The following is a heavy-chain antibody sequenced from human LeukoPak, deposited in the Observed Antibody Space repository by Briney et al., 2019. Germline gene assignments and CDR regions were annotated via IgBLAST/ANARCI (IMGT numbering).Heavy chain of an antibody. CDR3: ACDFRYLGHDF. D-gene: IGHD2-21*02. Sequence: PGGSLRLSCTASAFTLGDWYMSWIRQAPGKGLEWISYISNIGTTTYYAESVKGRFTISRDNAENSLYLQMNSLRAEDTAVYYCACDFRYLGHDFWGQGTLVTVSS. J-gene: IGHJ4*02. CDR1: AFTLGDWY. CDR2: ISNIGTTT. V-gene: IGHV3-11*01.